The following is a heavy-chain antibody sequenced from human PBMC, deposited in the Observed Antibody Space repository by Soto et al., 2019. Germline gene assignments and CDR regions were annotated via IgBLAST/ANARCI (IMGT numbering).Heavy chain of an antibody. V-gene: IGHV3-23*01. Sequence: GGSLRLSCAASGFTFTSYAMTWVRQAPGKGLEWVSAITGSGITTYYADAVKGRFTISRDNSMRTLFLQMNSLRAEDTAVYFCAKTTSARPYYFDQWGDGPLVTVSP. J-gene: IGHJ4*01. CDR3: AKTTSARPYYFDQ. D-gene: IGHD4-4*01. CDR2: ITGSGITT. CDR1: GFTFTSYA.